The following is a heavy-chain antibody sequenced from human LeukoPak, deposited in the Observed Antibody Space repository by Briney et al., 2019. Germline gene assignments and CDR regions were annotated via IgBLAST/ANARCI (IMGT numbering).Heavy chain of an antibody. J-gene: IGHJ6*03. D-gene: IGHD3-10*01. CDR3: ARGEHYMVRAYYYMDV. CDR1: GFTFSSYS. V-gene: IGHV3-48*01. CDR2: ISSSSTTI. Sequence: PGGSLRLSCAASGFTFSSYSMMWVRQAPGKGLEWVSYISSSSTTIHYADSVKGRFTISRDNAKNSVYLQMNSLRAEDTAVYYCARGEHYMVRAYYYMDVWGKGTTVTVSS.